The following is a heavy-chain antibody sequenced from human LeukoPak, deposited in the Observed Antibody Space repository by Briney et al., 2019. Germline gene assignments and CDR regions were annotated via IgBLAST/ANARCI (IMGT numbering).Heavy chain of an antibody. CDR1: GFTVSSNY. J-gene: IGHJ4*02. D-gene: IGHD5-12*01. Sequence: GRSLRLSCAASGFTVSSNYMSWVRQAPGKGLEWVSVIYSGGSTYYADSVKGRFTISRDNSKNTLYLQMNSLRAEDTAVYYCARGDSGYASFDYWGQGTLVTVSS. V-gene: IGHV3-53*01. CDR2: IYSGGST. CDR3: ARGDSGYASFDY.